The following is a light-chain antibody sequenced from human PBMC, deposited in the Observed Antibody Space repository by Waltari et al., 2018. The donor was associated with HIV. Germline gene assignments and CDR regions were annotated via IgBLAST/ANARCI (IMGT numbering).Light chain of an antibody. Sequence: SHELTQPPSVSVSPGQTASITCSGDYLGDKSASWYQQKPAQSPVLVIYQEDKRPSGIPERFSGSNSGNTATLTITGTQAMDEADYYCQAWDSSTVLFGGGTKLTVL. CDR1: YLGDKS. CDR3: QAWDSSTVL. CDR2: QED. V-gene: IGLV3-1*01. J-gene: IGLJ2*01.